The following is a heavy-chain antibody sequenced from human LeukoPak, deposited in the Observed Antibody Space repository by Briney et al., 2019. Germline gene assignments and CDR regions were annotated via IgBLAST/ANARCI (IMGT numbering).Heavy chain of an antibody. CDR1: GFTFSTHG. Sequence: GGSLRLSCAASGFTFSTHGMHWVRQAPGKGLEWVAFIRYDGINKYYADSVKGRFTISRDNSKNTLYLQMNSLRADDTAVYYCAKAGDDIVVVPAAYFDYWGQGTLVTVSS. CDR3: AKAGDDIVVVPAAYFDY. V-gene: IGHV3-30*02. CDR2: IRYDGINK. J-gene: IGHJ4*02. D-gene: IGHD2-2*01.